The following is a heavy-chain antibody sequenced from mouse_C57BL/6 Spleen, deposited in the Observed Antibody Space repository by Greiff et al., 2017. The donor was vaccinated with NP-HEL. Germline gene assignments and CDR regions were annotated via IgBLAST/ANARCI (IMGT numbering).Heavy chain of an antibody. CDR3: ARNPDYYGSRGYFDV. D-gene: IGHD1-1*01. Sequence: VQLQQSGPGLVQPSQSLSITCTVSGFSLTSYGVHWVRQSPGKGLEWLGVIWSGGSTDYNAAFISRLSISKDNSKSQVFFKMNSLQADDTAIYYCARNPDYYGSRGYFDVWGTGTTVTVSS. V-gene: IGHV2-2*01. CDR1: GFSLTSYG. J-gene: IGHJ1*03. CDR2: IWSGGST.